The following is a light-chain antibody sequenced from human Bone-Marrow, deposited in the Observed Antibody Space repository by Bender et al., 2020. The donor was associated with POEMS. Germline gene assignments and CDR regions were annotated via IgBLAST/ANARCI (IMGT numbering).Light chain of an antibody. Sequence: SYELTQPPSVSVSPGQTATITCSGDKLGDKYVSWYQQMPGQSPVLVIYRDNQRPSGIPERFSGSNSGNTATLTIGETQPTDEGDYYCQAWDTYSVIFGGGTKLTVL. V-gene: IGLV3-1*01. CDR1: KLGDKY. CDR2: RDN. J-gene: IGLJ2*01. CDR3: QAWDTYSVI.